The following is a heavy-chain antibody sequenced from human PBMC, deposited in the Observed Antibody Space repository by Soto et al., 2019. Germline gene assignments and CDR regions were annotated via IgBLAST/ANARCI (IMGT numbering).Heavy chain of an antibody. CDR2: IYNSGST. CDR1: GGSVSTHY. V-gene: IGHV4-59*08. CDR3: ARHVTAHVSGNCYDSCCG. J-gene: IGHJ3*01. D-gene: IGHD3-9*01. Sequence: SETLSLTCTVSGGSVSTHYWSWIRQPPWKGLEWIGYIYNSGSTKYSPSLESRVSVSVDTSKNQFFLRLSSVTAGDTAVYYCARHVTAHVSGNCYDSCCGWVQETSVTVS.